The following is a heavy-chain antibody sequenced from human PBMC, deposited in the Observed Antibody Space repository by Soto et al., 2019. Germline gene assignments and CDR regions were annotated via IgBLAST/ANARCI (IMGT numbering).Heavy chain of an antibody. CDR1: GFIFGHYV. D-gene: IGHD1-1*01. V-gene: IGHV3-23*01. CDR2: ISGRSDTT. J-gene: IGHJ6*02. Sequence: EEQLLESGGELVQPGGSLRLSCEGSGFIFGHYVMTWVRQAPGKGLEWISAISGRSDTTYYADAVKGRFTISRDNSKNTLYLQMNSLRVEDTAVYYCAKALDGIDDYFYAMGVWGQGTTVTVSS. CDR3: AKALDGIDDYFYAMGV.